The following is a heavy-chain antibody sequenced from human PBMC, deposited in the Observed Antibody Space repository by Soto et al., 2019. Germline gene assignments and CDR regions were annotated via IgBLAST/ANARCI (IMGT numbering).Heavy chain of an antibody. CDR2: IYPGGSDS. CDR1: GYSFSTSW. Sequence: GASLKISCKVSGYSFSTSWMGWVRQLPGKGLEWMGIIYPGGSDSRYGPSFEGHVTFSVDKSISTAYLEWSSLKASDTAIYYCARLSRRVAQESNYFDPWGQGALVTVSS. J-gene: IGHJ5*02. V-gene: IGHV5-51*01. CDR3: ARLSRRVAQESNYFDP. D-gene: IGHD2-8*01.